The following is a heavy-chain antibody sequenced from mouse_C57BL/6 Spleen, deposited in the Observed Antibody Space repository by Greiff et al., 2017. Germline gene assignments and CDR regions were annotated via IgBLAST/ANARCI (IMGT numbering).Heavy chain of an antibody. V-gene: IGHV5-6*01. J-gene: IGHJ4*01. CDR3: ARHDDYDGDYYAMDY. CDR1: GFTFSSYG. D-gene: IGHD2-4*01. CDR2: FSSGGSYT. Sequence: EVHLVESGGDLVKPGGSLKLSCAASGFTFSSYGMSWVRQTPDKRLEWVATFSSGGSYTYYPDSVKGRVTISRDNAKNTLYLQMSSLKSEDTAMYYCARHDDYDGDYYAMDYWGQGTSVTVSS.